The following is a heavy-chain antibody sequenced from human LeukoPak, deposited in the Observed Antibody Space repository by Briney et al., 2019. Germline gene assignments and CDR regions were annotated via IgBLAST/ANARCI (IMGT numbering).Heavy chain of an antibody. CDR2: INPNSGDT. CDR3: ARDLTDYYDSSGFGY. D-gene: IGHD3-22*01. V-gene: IGHV1-2*06. CDR1: GYTFTGYY. J-gene: IGHJ4*02. Sequence: ASVKVSCKASGYTFTGYYMHWVRQAPGQGLEGMGRINPNSGDTNYAQKLQGRVSMTRDTSISTAYMELSRLRSDGTAVYYCARDLTDYYDSSGFGYWGQGTLVTVSS.